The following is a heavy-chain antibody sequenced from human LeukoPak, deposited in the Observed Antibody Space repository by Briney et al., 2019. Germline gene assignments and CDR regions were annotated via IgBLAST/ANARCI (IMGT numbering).Heavy chain of an antibody. Sequence: GGSLRLSCAASGFTFDDYGMSWVRQAPGKGLEWVSGINWNGGSTGYADSVKGRFTISRGNAKNSLYLQMNSLRAEDTALYYCARDPYYYDSSGYYSYYFDYWGQGTLVTVSS. CDR1: GFTFDDYG. CDR2: INWNGGST. V-gene: IGHV3-20*04. CDR3: ARDPYYYDSSGYYSYYFDY. D-gene: IGHD3-22*01. J-gene: IGHJ4*02.